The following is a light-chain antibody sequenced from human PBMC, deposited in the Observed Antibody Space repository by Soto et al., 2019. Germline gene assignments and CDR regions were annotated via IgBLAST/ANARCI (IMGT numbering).Light chain of an antibody. J-gene: IGKJ1*01. CDR3: QQYNSYSAT. CDR2: DAS. V-gene: IGKV1-5*01. Sequence: DNQMTQSPSTLSASVGDRVTITCRASQSISSWLAWYQQKPGKAPKLLIYDASSLESGVPSRFSGSGSGTEFTLTISSLQPDDFATYYCQQYNSYSATFGQGTKVDIK. CDR1: QSISSW.